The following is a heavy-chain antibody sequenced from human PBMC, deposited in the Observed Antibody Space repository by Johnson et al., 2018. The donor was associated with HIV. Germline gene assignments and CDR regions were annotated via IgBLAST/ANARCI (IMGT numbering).Heavy chain of an antibody. Sequence: VQLVESGGGLVQPGGSLRLSCAASEFTFSSYAMHWVRQAPGKGLEWVSYISSSGSSTYYIDSVKGRFTISSDNAKNSLYLQMNSLRAEDTAVYYCAREKPRLVQGVLDAFDIWGQGTMVTVSS. V-gene: IGHV3-48*04. CDR2: ISSSGSST. D-gene: IGHD3-10*01. CDR3: AREKPRLVQGVLDAFDI. J-gene: IGHJ3*02. CDR1: EFTFSSYA.